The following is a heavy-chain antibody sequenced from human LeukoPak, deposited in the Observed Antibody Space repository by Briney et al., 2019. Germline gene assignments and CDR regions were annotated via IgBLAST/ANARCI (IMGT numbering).Heavy chain of an antibody. CDR1: GFTFSSYW. Sequence: GGSLRLSCAASGFTFSSYWMHWVRQAPGKGLVWVSRINSDGSSTSYADSVKGRFTISRDNAKNTQYLQMNSLRAEDTAVYYCARGYYYDSSGYYSFDYWGQGTLVTVSS. J-gene: IGHJ4*02. V-gene: IGHV3-74*01. CDR3: ARGYYYDSSGYYSFDY. CDR2: INSDGSST. D-gene: IGHD3-22*01.